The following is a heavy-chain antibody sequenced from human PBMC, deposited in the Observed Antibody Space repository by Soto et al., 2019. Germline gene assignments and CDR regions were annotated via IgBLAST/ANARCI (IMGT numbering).Heavy chain of an antibody. CDR3: ARDWTYYYDSSGYYEDY. D-gene: IGHD3-22*01. V-gene: IGHV1-18*01. CDR2: ISAYNGNT. J-gene: IGHJ4*02. Sequence: ASVKVSCKASGYTFTSYGISWVRQAPGQGLEWMGWISAYNGNTSYAQKLQGRVTMTTDTSTSTAYMELRSLRSDDTAVYYCARDWTYYYDSSGYYEDYWGQGTLVTVSS. CDR1: GYTFTSYG.